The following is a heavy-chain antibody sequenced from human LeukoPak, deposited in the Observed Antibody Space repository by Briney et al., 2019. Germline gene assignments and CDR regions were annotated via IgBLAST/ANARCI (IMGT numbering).Heavy chain of an antibody. CDR1: GYTFTSYG. V-gene: IGHV1-18*01. CDR2: ISAYNGNT. Sequence: GASVKVSCKASGYTFTSYGISWVRQAPGQGLEWMGWISAYNGNTNYAQKLQGRVTMTTDTSTSTAYMELRSLRSDDTAVYYCARDSITMVRGVIRWFDPWGQGTLVTVSS. CDR3: ARDSITMVRGVIRWFDP. J-gene: IGHJ5*02. D-gene: IGHD3-10*01.